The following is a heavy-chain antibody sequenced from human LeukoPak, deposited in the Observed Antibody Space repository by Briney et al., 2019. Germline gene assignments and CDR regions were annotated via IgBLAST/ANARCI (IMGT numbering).Heavy chain of an antibody. CDR2: IKQDETEK. V-gene: IGHV3-7*03. Sequence: GGSLRLSCTASGFTFSNFWMGWVRQAPGKGLEWVANIKQDETEKFYLGSVKGRFTISRDNSKNTLYLQMDSLRGEDTAVYYCAKDFRIGYSAHFDYWAREPWSPSPQ. CDR3: AKDFRIGYSAHFDY. J-gene: IGHJ4*02. CDR1: GFTFSNFW. D-gene: IGHD2-21*01.